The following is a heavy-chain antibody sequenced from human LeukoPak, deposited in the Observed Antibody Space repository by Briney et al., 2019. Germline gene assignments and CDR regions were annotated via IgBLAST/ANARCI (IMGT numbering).Heavy chain of an antibody. V-gene: IGHV4-39*07. D-gene: IGHD2-15*01. CDR2: IYYSGST. CDR1: AGSISSSSYN. J-gene: IGHJ4*02. CDR3: AKGVGYCSGGSCQQFDY. Sequence: SETLSLTCTVSAGSISSSSYNWGWIRQPPGKGLEWIGSIYYSGSTYYNPSLKSRVTISMDTSKNQFSLKLSSVTAADTAVYYCAKGVGYCSGGSCQQFDYWGQGTLVTVSS.